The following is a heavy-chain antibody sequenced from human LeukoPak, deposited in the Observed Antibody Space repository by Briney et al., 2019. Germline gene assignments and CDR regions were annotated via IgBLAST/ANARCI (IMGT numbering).Heavy chain of an antibody. CDR2: INPNSGGT. D-gene: IGHD3-22*01. V-gene: IGHV1-2*02. CDR1: GYTFTGYY. CDR3: ARASSGYYDHDY. Sequence: ASVKVSCKASGYTFTGYYMHWVRPAPGQGLEWMGWINPNSGGTNYAQKFQGRVTMTRDTSISTAYMELSRLRSDDTAVYYCARASSGYYDHDYWGQGTLVTVSS. J-gene: IGHJ4*02.